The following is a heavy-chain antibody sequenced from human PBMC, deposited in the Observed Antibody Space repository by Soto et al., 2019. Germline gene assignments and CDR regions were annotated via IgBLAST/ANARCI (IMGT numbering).Heavy chain of an antibody. CDR3: ASPTREWLPPARDYYYGMDV. Sequence: QVQLVQSGAEVKKPGSSVKVSSKASGGTFSSYAISWVRQAPGQGLEWMGGIIPIFGTANYAQKFQGRVTITADKTTSTAYMELSSMRSEDTAVYYCASPTREWLPPARDYYYGMDVWGQGTTVTVSS. CDR1: GGTFSSYA. J-gene: IGHJ6*02. D-gene: IGHD3-3*01. V-gene: IGHV1-69*06. CDR2: IIPIFGTA.